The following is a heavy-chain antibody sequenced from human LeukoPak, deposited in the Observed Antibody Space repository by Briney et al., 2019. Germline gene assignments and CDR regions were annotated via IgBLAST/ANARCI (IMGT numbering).Heavy chain of an antibody. CDR2: IRYDGSNK. J-gene: IGHJ4*02. CDR3: AKDISVVAARPPQGY. D-gene: IGHD6-6*01. Sequence: GGSLRLSRAASGFTFSSYGMHWVRQAPGKGLEWVAFIRYDGSNKYYADSVKGRFTISRGNSKNTLYLQMNSLRAEDTAVYYCAKDISVVAARPPQGYWGQGTLVTVSS. V-gene: IGHV3-30*02. CDR1: GFTFSSYG.